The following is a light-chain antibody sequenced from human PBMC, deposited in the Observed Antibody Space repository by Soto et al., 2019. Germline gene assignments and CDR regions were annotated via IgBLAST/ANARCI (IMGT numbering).Light chain of an antibody. J-gene: IGLJ1*01. CDR1: SSDVGAYIF. Sequence: QSALTQPASVSGSPGQSITISCTGTSSDVGAYIFVSWYQQHPGKAPKLMIYDISNRPSGVSNRFSGSKSGNTASLTISGLQAEDEADYYCGSFTTSRSYVFGTGTKVTVL. CDR3: GSFTTSRSYV. CDR2: DIS. V-gene: IGLV2-14*03.